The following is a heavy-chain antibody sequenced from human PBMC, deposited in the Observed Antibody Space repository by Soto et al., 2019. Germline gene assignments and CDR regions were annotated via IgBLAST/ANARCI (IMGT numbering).Heavy chain of an antibody. V-gene: IGHV1-69*13. CDR3: ARVRGTTVTKYYFDY. J-gene: IGHJ4*02. D-gene: IGHD4-17*01. Sequence: SVTVSCTASVGTFSSYAISWVRQATGQGLEWMGGIIPIFGTANYAQKFQGRVTITADESTSTAYMELSSLRSEDTAVYYCARVRGTTVTKYYFDYWGQGTLVTVSS. CDR2: IIPIFGTA. CDR1: VGTFSSYA.